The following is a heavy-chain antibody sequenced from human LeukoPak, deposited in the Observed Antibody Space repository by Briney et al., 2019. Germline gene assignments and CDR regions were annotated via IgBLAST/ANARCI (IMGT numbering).Heavy chain of an antibody. CDR1: GFTFSSYE. D-gene: IGHD3-10*01. CDR3: ARSSLWFGELFSNCYYYGMDV. V-gene: IGHV3-48*03. CDR2: ISSSGSTI. Sequence: GALRLSCAASGFTFSSYEMNWVRQAPGKGLEWVSYISSSGSTIYYADSVKGRFTISRDNAKNSLYLQMNSLRAEDTAVYYCARSSLWFGELFSNCYYYGMDVWGQGTTVTVSS. J-gene: IGHJ6*02.